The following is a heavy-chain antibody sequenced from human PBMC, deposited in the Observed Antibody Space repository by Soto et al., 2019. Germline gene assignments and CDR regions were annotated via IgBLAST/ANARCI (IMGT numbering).Heavy chain of an antibody. CDR3: ARSLLDEYSSSWRSAYYGMDV. V-gene: IGHV1-8*01. CDR2: MNPNSGNT. Sequence: ASVKVSCKASGYTFTSYDINCVRQATGQGLEWMGWMNPNSGNTGYAQKFQGRVTMTRDTSTSTVYMELSALIPDDTAVYYCARSLLDEYSSSWRSAYYGMDVWGQGTTVTVSS. CDR1: GYTFTSYD. D-gene: IGHD6-13*01. J-gene: IGHJ6*02.